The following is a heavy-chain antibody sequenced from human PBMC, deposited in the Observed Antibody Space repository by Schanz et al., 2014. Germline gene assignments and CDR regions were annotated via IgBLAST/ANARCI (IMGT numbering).Heavy chain of an antibody. D-gene: IGHD3-16*02. J-gene: IGHJ6*03. CDR2: IDGKSTTV. CDR3: PSDGARCYHHYYIDY. CDR1: GFSFSSYS. Sequence: DLVESGGGLIQRGESLRLSCSASGFSFSSYSMNWVRQAPGKGLEWLSYIDGKSTTVYYADSVKGRFTVSRDNARNSLYLHINVLAAEDPAGHYCPSDGARCYHHYYIDYWGKGTTVTVSS. V-gene: IGHV3-48*01.